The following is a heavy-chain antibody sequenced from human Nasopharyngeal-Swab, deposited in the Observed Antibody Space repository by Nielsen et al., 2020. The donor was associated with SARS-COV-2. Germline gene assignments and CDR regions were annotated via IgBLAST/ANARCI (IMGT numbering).Heavy chain of an antibody. CDR3: AKAPVSVSVAGTFDY. CDR2: ITWNGNSI. Sequence: GGSLRLSCAASGFTFDDYAMHWVRQAPGKGLEWVPGITWNGNSIDYADSVKGRFTISRDNAKNSLYLQMNSLRTEDTALYYCAKAPVSVSVAGTFDYWGQGTLVTVSS. CDR1: GFTFDDYA. D-gene: IGHD6-19*01. J-gene: IGHJ4*02. V-gene: IGHV3-9*01.